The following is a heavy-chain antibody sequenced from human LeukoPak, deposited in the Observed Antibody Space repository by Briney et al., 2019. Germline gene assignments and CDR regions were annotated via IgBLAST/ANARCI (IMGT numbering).Heavy chain of an antibody. D-gene: IGHD3-10*01. CDR3: ARDLREMVRGANWFDP. V-gene: IGHV4-34*01. CDR1: GGSFSGYY. Sequence: PSETLSLTCAVYGGSFSGYYWSWIRQPPGKGLEWIGEINHSGSTNYNPSLKSRVTISVDTSKNQFSLKLSSVTVADTAVYYCARDLREMVRGANWFDPWGQGTLVTVSS. CDR2: INHSGST. J-gene: IGHJ5*02.